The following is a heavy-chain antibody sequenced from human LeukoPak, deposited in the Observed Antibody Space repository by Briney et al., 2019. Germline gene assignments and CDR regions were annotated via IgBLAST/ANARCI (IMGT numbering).Heavy chain of an antibody. J-gene: IGHJ4*02. CDR2: ISAYNDIT. Sequence: ASVKVSCKPAGYTFTRYGISWVRQAAGQGLEWMGWISAYNDITNYAQKLPGRVTMTTDTSTSTAYMELRRRTAGAPTVCYCASDASWKRQPNDDFDYWGQGNLVMVSS. CDR3: ASDASWKRQPNDDFDY. CDR1: GYTFTRYG. D-gene: IGHD1-1*01. V-gene: IGHV1-18*01.